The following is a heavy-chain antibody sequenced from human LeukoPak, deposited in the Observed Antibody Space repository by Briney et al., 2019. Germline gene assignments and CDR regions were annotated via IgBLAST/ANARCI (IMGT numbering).Heavy chain of an antibody. J-gene: IGHJ4*02. CDR2: ITGSSSYI. Sequence: GGSLRLSCAASGFSFRSYSMDWVRQAPGKGLEWVSSITGSSSYISYADSVKGRFTISRDNAENSLFLQMNSLRPEDTAVYFCARGRLEGGETFDSWGQGTLVTVSS. CDR3: ARGRLEGGETFDS. CDR1: GFSFRSYS. D-gene: IGHD1-1*01. V-gene: IGHV3-21*01.